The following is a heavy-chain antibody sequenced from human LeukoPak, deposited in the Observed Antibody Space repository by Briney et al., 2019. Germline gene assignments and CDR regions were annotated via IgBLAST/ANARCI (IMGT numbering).Heavy chain of an antibody. V-gene: IGHV4-34*01. CDR1: GGSFSGYY. CDR3: ARDKIGGINFDY. J-gene: IGHJ4*02. CDR2: INHSGST. D-gene: IGHD2/OR15-2a*01. Sequence: PSETLSLTCAVYGGSFSGYYWSWIRQPPGKGLEWIGKINHSGSTNYNPSLKSRVTISVDTSKNQFSLKVSSVIAADTAVYYCARDKIGGINFDYWGQGTLITVSA.